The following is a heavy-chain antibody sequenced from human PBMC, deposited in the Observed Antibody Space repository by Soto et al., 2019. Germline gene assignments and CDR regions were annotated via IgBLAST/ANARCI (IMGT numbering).Heavy chain of an antibody. CDR2: INPNSGDT. D-gene: IGHD2-2*01. V-gene: IGHV1-2*02. Sequence: QVQLVQSGAEVKKPGASVKVSCKASGYTFTAYYMHWVRQAPGQGLEWMGWINPNSGDTNYAQKFQGRVTMTSDTSISTAYMELSRLRSDDTAMFSCARYRPCSSASCPSDYWGQGTLVTVSS. CDR1: GYTFTAYY. CDR3: ARYRPCSSASCPSDY. J-gene: IGHJ4*02.